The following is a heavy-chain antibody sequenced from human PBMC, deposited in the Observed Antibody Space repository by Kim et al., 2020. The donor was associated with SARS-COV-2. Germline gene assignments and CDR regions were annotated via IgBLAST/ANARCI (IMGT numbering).Heavy chain of an antibody. Sequence: ASVKVSCKTSGYTFTTYGISWVRQAPGQGLEWMGWISAYDGNTKYAQMLQDRVTMITDTSTTTAYMELRSLTSDDTAVYYCARSWDNDSANFDYCGQGTL. CDR2: ISAYDGNT. V-gene: IGHV1-18*01. CDR3: ARSWDNDSANFDY. D-gene: IGHD1-1*01. CDR1: GYTFTTYG. J-gene: IGHJ4*02.